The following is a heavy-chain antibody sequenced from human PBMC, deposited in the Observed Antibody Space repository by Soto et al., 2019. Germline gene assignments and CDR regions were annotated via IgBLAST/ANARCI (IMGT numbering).Heavy chain of an antibody. Sequence: PGGSLRLSCAGSGFTFINYAMTWVRQAPGKGLEWVSSISNRGSDTYYVDSVKGRFTISRDNSKNTLYLQMNSLRAEDTAVYYWAKDTYSSSWYFWGQGTLVTVSS. D-gene: IGHD6-13*01. CDR2: ISNRGSDT. CDR3: AKDTYSSSWYF. V-gene: IGHV3-23*01. J-gene: IGHJ4*02. CDR1: GFTFINYA.